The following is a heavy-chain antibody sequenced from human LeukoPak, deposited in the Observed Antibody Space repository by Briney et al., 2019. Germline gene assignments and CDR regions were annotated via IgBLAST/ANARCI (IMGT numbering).Heavy chain of an antibody. Sequence: ASVKVSCKASGYTFTGYYMHWVRQAPGQGLEWMGRSNPNSGGRNYAQKFQGRVTMNRDTSISTAYMELSRLRSDDTAVYYCAREDNLGSGSSPNDYWGQGTLVTVSS. J-gene: IGHJ4*02. D-gene: IGHD6-19*01. V-gene: IGHV1-2*06. CDR2: SNPNSGGR. CDR1: GYTFTGYY. CDR3: AREDNLGSGSSPNDY.